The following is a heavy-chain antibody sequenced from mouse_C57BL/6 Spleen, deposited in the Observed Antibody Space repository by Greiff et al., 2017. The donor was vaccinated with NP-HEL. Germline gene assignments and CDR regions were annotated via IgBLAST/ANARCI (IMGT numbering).Heavy chain of an antibody. J-gene: IGHJ2*01. V-gene: IGHV1-22*01. CDR1: GYTFTDYN. CDR3: ASLYDGYYDDY. CDR2: INPNNGGT. Sequence: LVEPGASVKMSCKASGYTFTDYNMHWVKQSHGKSLEWIGYINPNNGGTSYNQKFKGKATLTVNKSSSTAYMELRSLTSEDSAVYYCASLYDGYYDDYWGQGTTLTVSS. D-gene: IGHD2-3*01.